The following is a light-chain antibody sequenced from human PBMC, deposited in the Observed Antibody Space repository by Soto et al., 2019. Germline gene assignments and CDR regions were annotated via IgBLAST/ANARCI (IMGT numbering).Light chain of an antibody. CDR2: DAS. CDR3: QHYDNWPPWT. Sequence: EIVMTQSPVTLSVSPGERATLSCRASQSVTNNIAWYQQKPGQAPRLLIYDASTRATGIPARFSGSGSGTDFTLTISSLQSEDFAVYYCQHYDNWPPWTFGQGTKVDIK. CDR1: QSVTNN. V-gene: IGKV3-15*01. J-gene: IGKJ1*01.